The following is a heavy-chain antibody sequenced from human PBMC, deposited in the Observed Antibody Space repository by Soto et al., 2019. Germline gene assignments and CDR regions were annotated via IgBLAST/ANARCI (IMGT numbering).Heavy chain of an antibody. CDR1: GFTFASYA. V-gene: IGHV3-23*01. CDR3: AKVAFPMTNTRRAFDI. J-gene: IGHJ3*02. CDR2: INVGGDYT. D-gene: IGHD3-22*01. Sequence: GGSLRLSCAASGFTFASYAMSWVRQAPGKGLEWVSGINVGGDYTYYADSVKGRCTISRDNSKNTLYLQMNSLRAEDTAVYYCAKVAFPMTNTRRAFDIWGPGTMVTVSS.